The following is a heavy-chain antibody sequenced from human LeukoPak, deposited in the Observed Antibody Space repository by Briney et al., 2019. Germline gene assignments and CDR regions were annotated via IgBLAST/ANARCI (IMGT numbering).Heavy chain of an antibody. D-gene: IGHD2-15*01. CDR2: ISYDGSNK. J-gene: IGHJ6*02. CDR3: AKGGANIVVVVAPRDYYGMDV. V-gene: IGHV3-30*18. CDR1: GFTFSSYG. Sequence: GGSLRLSCAASGFTFSSYGMHWVRQAPGKGLEWVAVISYDGSNKYYADSVKGRFTISRDNSKNTLYLQMNSLRAEDTAVYYCAKGGANIVVVVAPRDYYGMDVWGQGITVTVSS.